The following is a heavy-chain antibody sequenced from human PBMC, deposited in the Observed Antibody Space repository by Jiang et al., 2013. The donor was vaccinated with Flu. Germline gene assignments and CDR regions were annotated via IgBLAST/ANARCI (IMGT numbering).Heavy chain of an antibody. V-gene: IGHV1-2*04. CDR2: INPNSGGT. D-gene: IGHD2-15*01. Sequence: SCKASGYTFTGYYMHWVRQAPGQGLEWMGWINPNSGGTNYAQKFQGWVTMTRDTSISTAYMELSRLRSDDTAVYYCARDRGYCSGGSCPAGFYYYYGMDVWGQGTTVTVSS. CDR1: GYTFTGYY. J-gene: IGHJ6*02. CDR3: ARDRGYCSGGSCPAGFYYYYGMDV.